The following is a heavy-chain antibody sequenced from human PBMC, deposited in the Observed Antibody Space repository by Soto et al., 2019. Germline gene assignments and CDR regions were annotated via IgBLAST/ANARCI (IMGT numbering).Heavy chain of an antibody. Sequence: PGGSLRLSCAASGFTFSSYAMSWVRQAPGKGLEWVSVISGSGGSTYYADSVKGRFTISRDNSKNTLYLQMSSLRAEDTAVYYCVSRSSGWYFDYWGQGTLVTV. V-gene: IGHV3-23*01. D-gene: IGHD6-19*01. CDR3: VSRSSGWYFDY. CDR2: ISGSGGST. J-gene: IGHJ4*02. CDR1: GFTFSSYA.